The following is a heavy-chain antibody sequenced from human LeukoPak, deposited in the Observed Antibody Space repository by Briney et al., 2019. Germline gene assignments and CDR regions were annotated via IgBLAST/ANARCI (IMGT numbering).Heavy chain of an antibody. Sequence: SETLSLTCSVSGGSLSSYYWSWIRQSPGKGLEWIGYIFYTGSTNYNPSLKSRVTISVDTSKNQFSLRLTSMTAADTAVYYCAKGGWSLGYWGQGTLVTVSS. CDR1: GGSLSSYY. CDR3: AKGGWSLGY. V-gene: IGHV4-59*01. D-gene: IGHD3-3*01. CDR2: IFYTGST. J-gene: IGHJ4*02.